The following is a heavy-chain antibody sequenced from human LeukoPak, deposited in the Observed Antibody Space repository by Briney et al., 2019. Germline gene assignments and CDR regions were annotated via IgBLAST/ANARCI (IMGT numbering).Heavy chain of an antibody. CDR2: ISGSGGST. V-gene: IGHV3-23*01. J-gene: IGHJ4*02. CDR3: AKASLPFSSSWLDY. Sequence: GGSLRLSCAASGFTFSSYAMSWVRQAPGKGLEWVSAISGSGGSTSYADSVRGGFTISRDISKNTLYLQMNTLRAEDPAVYYWAKASLPFSSSWLDYWGQETRVTVPS. CDR1: GFTFSSYA. D-gene: IGHD6-13*01.